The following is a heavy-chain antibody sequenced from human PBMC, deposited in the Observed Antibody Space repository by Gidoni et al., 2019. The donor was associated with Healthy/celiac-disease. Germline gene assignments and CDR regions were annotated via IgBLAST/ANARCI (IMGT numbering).Heavy chain of an antibody. CDR2: ISYDGSNK. J-gene: IGHJ3*02. Sequence: QVQLVESGGGVVQPVRSLRLSCAATGFTFSSAAIHWVRQAPGKGLGWVAVISYDGSNKYYADSVKGRVTISRDNSKNTLYLQMNSLRAEDTAVYYCARDYYDSNASDAFDIWGQGTMVTVSS. CDR3: ARDYYDSNASDAFDI. V-gene: IGHV3-30-3*01. D-gene: IGHD3-22*01. CDR1: GFTFSSAA.